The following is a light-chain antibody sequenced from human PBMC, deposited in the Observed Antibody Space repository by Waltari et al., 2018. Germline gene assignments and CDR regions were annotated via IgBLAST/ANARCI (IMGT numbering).Light chain of an antibody. CDR3: MQALQSPRT. Sequence: DIVMTQSPLSLPVTPGEPASISCRSSQSLLHSNGYNYLVWYLQKPGQSPQLLMYLGSSRASGVPDRFSGSGSGTDFTLKISRVEAEDVGVYYCMQALQSPRTFGQGTKVEIK. V-gene: IGKV2-28*01. CDR2: LGS. J-gene: IGKJ1*01. CDR1: QSLLHSNGYNY.